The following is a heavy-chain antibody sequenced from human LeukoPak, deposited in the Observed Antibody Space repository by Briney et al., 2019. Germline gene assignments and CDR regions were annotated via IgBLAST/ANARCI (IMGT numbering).Heavy chain of an antibody. D-gene: IGHD3-22*01. V-gene: IGHV3-66*01. CDR1: GFTVSSNY. Sequence: GGSLRLSCAASGFTVSSNYMRWVRQAPGKGLEWVAVIYSGGSTYYADSVKGRFTISRDNSKTPLYLQMNSPRAEHTAVYYWARRGYYYDSRTDEAFDICGQATMVTVSS. CDR3: ARRGYYYDSRTDEAFDI. CDR2: IYSGGST. J-gene: IGHJ3*02.